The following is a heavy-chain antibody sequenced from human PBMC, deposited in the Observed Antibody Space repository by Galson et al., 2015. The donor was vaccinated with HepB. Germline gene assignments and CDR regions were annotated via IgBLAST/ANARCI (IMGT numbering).Heavy chain of an antibody. Sequence: SLRLSCAASGFTFGDYAMSWFRQAPGKGLEWVGFIRSKAYGGTTEYAASVKGRFTISRDDSKSIAYLQMNSLKTEDTAVYYCTRAYGSEYSSSWYRGANFDYWGQGTLVTVSS. V-gene: IGHV3-49*03. CDR2: IRSKAYGGTT. D-gene: IGHD6-13*01. CDR3: TRAYGSEYSSSWYRGANFDY. J-gene: IGHJ4*02. CDR1: GFTFGDYA.